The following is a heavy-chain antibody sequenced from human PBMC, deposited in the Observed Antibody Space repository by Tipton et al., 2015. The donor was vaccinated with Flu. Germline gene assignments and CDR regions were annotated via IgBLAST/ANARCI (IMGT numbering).Heavy chain of an antibody. Sequence: TLSLTCAVYGGSFSPYYWSWIRRPPGKGLEWIGEINHSGNTNYNPSLESRVTISVDTAKNQFSLNLSSVTAADTAVYYCARWPPIWSYVNDAFDIWGQGTMVTVSS. D-gene: IGHD3-16*01. CDR1: GGSFSPYY. CDR2: INHSGNT. J-gene: IGHJ3*02. V-gene: IGHV4-34*01. CDR3: ARWPPIWSYVNDAFDI.